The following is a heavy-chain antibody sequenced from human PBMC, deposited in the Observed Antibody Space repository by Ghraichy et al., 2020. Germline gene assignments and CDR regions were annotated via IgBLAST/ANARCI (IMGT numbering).Heavy chain of an antibody. D-gene: IGHD3-22*01. CDR3: ARDYYDSSGYYSTRKPNWFDP. CDR2: IYYSGSA. V-gene: IGHV4-31*03. J-gene: IGHJ5*02. Sequence: SETLSLTCSVSGVSISSGTYYWSWLRQHPEKGLEWIGNIYYSGSASYNPSLKGRVTISVDTSKNEFSLKLNSATAADTAVYYCARDYYDSSGYYSTRKPNWFDPWGQGTLVTVSS. CDR1: GVSISSGTYY.